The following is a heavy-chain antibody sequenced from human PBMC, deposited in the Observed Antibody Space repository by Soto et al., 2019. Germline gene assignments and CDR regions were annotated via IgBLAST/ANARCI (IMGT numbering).Heavy chain of an antibody. CDR1: GFTFSSNY. J-gene: IGHJ4*02. V-gene: IGHV3-53*04. CDR3: ASGASYYDFWSGYFGY. CDR2: IYSGGST. Sequence: PGGTLRLSCAASGFTFSSNYMSWFRQAPGKGLERVSVIYSGGSTFYVDSVRGRFTISRHYSKNTLYLQMNSLRAEDMVFYYCASGASYYDFWSGYFGYWGQGTLVTVSS. D-gene: IGHD3-3*01.